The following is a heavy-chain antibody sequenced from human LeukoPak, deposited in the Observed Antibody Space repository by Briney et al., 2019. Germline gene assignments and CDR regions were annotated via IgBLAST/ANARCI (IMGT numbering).Heavy chain of an antibody. CDR3: AKDLGLQYLFDY. D-gene: IGHD4-11*01. J-gene: IGHJ4*02. CDR1: GFTFSSYG. V-gene: IGHV3-30*02. CDR2: IRYDGSNK. Sequence: GGSLRLSCAASGFTFSSYGMHWVRQAPGKGLEWVAFIRYDGSNKYYADSVKGRFTISRDNSKNTLYLQMNSLRAEDTAVYYCAKDLGLQYLFDYWGQGTLVTVSS.